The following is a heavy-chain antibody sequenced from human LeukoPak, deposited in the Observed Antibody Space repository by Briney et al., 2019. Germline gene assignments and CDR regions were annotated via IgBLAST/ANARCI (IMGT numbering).Heavy chain of an antibody. J-gene: IGHJ3*02. CDR3: ARRTSGAFAI. Sequence: GGSLGLSCAASGFPFSDHEMNWVRQAPGKGLEWVAYISSSGSDKYYPDSVKGRFTISRDNAKNSLYLQMDSLRAEDTAVYYCARRTSGAFAIWGQGTKVTVSS. CDR2: ISSSGSDK. V-gene: IGHV3-48*03. CDR1: GFPFSDHE.